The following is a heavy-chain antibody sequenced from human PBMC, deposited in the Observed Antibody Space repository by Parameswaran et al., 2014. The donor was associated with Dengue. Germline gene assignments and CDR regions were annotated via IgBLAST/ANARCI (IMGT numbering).Heavy chain of an antibody. J-gene: IGHJ3*01. CDR3: ARDRMALDALDV. Sequence: WIRQPPGKGLEWVSVIYTGGSTYYADSVKGRFTISRHDSNDTVYLQMNSLRAEDTAVYYCARDRMALDALDVWGRGTMVTVSS. CDR2: IYTGGST. D-gene: IGHD2-8*01. V-gene: IGHV3-53*01.